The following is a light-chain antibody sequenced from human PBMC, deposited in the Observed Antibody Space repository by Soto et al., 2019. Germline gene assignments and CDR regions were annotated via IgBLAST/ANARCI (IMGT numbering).Light chain of an antibody. J-gene: IGKJ4*01. CDR2: DAS. Sequence: DFPLTQSPSSLSASVGDRITITCQASRDIAHYLSWYQQKPGKAPQLLVYDASKLQTGVPSRFSGSASGTDFTFAISSLQPEDRATYFCQQYDDLPLTFGGGTKVEIK. V-gene: IGKV1-33*01. CDR3: QQYDDLPLT. CDR1: RDIAHY.